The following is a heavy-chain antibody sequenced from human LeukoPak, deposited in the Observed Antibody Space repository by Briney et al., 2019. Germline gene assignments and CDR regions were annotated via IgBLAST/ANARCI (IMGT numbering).Heavy chain of an antibody. CDR1: GGSISSSSYY. J-gene: IGHJ6*02. Sequence: SETLSLTCTVSGGSISSSSYYWGWIRQPPGKGLEWIGSIYYSGSTYYNPSLKSRVTISVDTSKNQFSLKLSSVTAADTAVYYCARHLARERYDFWSHHPFYYYGMDVWGQGTTVTVSS. D-gene: IGHD3-3*01. CDR3: ARHLARERYDFWSHHPFYYYGMDV. CDR2: IYYSGST. V-gene: IGHV4-39*01.